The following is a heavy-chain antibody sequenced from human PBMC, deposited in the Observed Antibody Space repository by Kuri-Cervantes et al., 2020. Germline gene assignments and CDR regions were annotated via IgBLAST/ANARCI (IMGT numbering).Heavy chain of an antibody. CDR3: ARSWKGRRVYYDSSGYWFDP. J-gene: IGHJ5*02. Sequence: ASVKVSCKASGYTFTSYYMHWVRQAPGQGLEWMGWITPFNGNTNYAQKLQGRVTMTTDTSTSTAYMELRSLRSDDTAVYYCARSWKGRRVYYDSSGYWFDPWGQGTLVTVSS. CDR1: GYTFTSYY. CDR2: ITPFNGNT. D-gene: IGHD3-22*01. V-gene: IGHV1-18*04.